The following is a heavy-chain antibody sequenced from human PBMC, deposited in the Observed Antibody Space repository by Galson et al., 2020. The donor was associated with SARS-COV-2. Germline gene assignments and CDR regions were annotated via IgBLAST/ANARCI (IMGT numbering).Heavy chain of an antibody. Sequence: SETLSLTCTVSGGSFSSFFWSWIRQPPGKGLEWIGYIYYNGSTNCNPSLKSRVTISIDTSKNQFSLNLNSVTPADTAIYYCARGMTTVTTWGQGTLVAVSS. CDR2: IYYNGST. V-gene: IGHV4-59*01. CDR3: ARGMTTVTT. J-gene: IGHJ5*02. CDR1: GGSFSSFF. D-gene: IGHD4-17*01.